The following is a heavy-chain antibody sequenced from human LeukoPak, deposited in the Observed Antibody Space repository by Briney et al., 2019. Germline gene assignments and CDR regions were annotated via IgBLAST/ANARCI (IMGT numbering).Heavy chain of an antibody. CDR1: GGSISSYY. V-gene: IGHV4-59*01. J-gene: IGHJ6*02. CDR2: IYYSGST. D-gene: IGHD6-13*01. CDR3: ASVGAGGTVPYYGMDV. Sequence: WESLRLSCTVSGGSISSYYRSWIRQPPGKGLEWIAYIYYSGSTNYNPSLKGPVTISVDTSKDQFSLKLCFVTATDTAVYYWASVGAGGTVPYYGMDVWGQGTTVTVSS.